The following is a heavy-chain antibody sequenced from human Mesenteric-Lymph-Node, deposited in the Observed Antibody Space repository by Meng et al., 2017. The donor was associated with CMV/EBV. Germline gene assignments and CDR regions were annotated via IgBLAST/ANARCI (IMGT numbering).Heavy chain of an antibody. J-gene: IGHJ6*02. CDR1: GGSISSGDYY. CDR2: IYYSGST. V-gene: IGHV4-30-4*08. CDR3: ASGGQGMDV. Sequence: LRLSCTVSGGSISSGDYYWSWIRQPPGKGLEWIGYIYYSGSTYYNPSLKSRVTISLDTSKNQFSLKLNSVTAADTAVYYCASGGQGMDVWGQGTTVTVSS.